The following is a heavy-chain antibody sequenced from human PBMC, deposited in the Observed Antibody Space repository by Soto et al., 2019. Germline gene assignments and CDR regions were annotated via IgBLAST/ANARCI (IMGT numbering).Heavy chain of an antibody. D-gene: IGHD1-26*01. V-gene: IGHV1-18*04. Sequence: QVQLVQSGAEVKKPGASVKVSCKTSGFPFTSYGITWVRQAPGKGLEWMGWISAYNGHTDYAQNIQGRVTMTTDTSTTPAYMEMRSLRADDTAVYYCARDPSTRWGLRPPGYWGQGTLVTVSS. CDR1: GFPFTSYG. CDR3: ARDPSTRWGLRPPGY. CDR2: ISAYNGHT. J-gene: IGHJ4*02.